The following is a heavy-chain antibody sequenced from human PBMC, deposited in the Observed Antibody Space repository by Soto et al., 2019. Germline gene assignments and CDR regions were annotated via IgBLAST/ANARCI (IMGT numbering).Heavy chain of an antibody. J-gene: IGHJ3*02. CDR3: ARDMFPGSSGWYSGNAFDI. V-gene: IGHV3-33*01. CDR2: IWHDGSNT. D-gene: IGHD6-19*01. CDR1: GFAFSTYA. Sequence: PGGSLRLSCAASGFAFSTYAMHWVRRAPGRGLEWVAVIWHDGSNTKYADFVKGRFAVSKDDSKSTLYLQMDSLTAQDTAVYYCARDMFPGSSGWYSGNAFDIWGQGTMVTVSS.